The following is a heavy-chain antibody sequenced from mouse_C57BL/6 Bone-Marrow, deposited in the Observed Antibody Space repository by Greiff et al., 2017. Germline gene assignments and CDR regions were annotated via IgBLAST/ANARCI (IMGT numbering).Heavy chain of an antibody. CDR1: GFTFSDYG. CDR3: ARHRGRGDYFDY. CDR2: ISNLAYSI. D-gene: IGHD3-3*01. J-gene: IGHJ2*01. Sequence: DVKLVESGGGLVQPGGSLKLSCAASGFTFSDYGMAWVRQAPRKGPEWVAFISNLAYSIYYADTVTGRFTISRENAKNTLYLEMSSLRSEDTAMYYCARHRGRGDYFDYWGQGTTLTVSS. V-gene: IGHV5-15*01.